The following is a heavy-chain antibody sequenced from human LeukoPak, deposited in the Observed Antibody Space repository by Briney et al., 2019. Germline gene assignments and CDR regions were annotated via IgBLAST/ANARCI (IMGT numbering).Heavy chain of an antibody. V-gene: IGHV3-48*03. CDR2: ISGRGTTI. CDR1: GFTFSSYE. Sequence: PGGSLRLSCAASGFTFSSYEMNWVRQAPGKGLEWVSYISGRGTTIYYADSVKGRFTISRDNANNSLYLQMNSLRAEDTAVYYCARDPGISGMSYWGQGTPVTVSS. D-gene: IGHD1-20*01. CDR3: ARDPGISGMSY. J-gene: IGHJ4*02.